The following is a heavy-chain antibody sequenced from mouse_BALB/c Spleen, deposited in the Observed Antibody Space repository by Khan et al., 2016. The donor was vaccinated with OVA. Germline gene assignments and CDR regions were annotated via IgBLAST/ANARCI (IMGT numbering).Heavy chain of an antibody. CDR2: ISSGGSYT. V-gene: IGHV5-9-3*01. CDR1: GFTFSSYA. D-gene: IGHD2-4*01. Sequence: EVQVVESGGGLVKPGGSLKLSCAASGFTFSSYAMSWVRQTPEKRLEWVATISSGGSYTYYPDSVKGRFTISRDNAKNTLYLQMSSLRSEDTAMYDCARRYDYDVAWFAYWDQGTLVTVSA. CDR3: ARRYDYDVAWFAY. J-gene: IGHJ3*01.